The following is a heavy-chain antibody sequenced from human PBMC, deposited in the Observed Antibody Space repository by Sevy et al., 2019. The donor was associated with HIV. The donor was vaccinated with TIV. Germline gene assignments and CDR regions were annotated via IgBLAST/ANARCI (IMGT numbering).Heavy chain of an antibody. CDR3: ARRGVYLRGWYEDGIDV. V-gene: IGHV4-39*01. Sequence: SETLSVTCTVSGGSISSSSYYWGWIRQPPGKGLEWIGSIYYSGSTYYNPSLKSRVTISVDTSKNQFSLKLSSVTAADTAVYYCARRGVYLRGWYEDGIDVRGQGTTVTVSS. D-gene: IGHD6-19*01. CDR1: GGSISSSSYY. CDR2: IYYSGST. J-gene: IGHJ6*02.